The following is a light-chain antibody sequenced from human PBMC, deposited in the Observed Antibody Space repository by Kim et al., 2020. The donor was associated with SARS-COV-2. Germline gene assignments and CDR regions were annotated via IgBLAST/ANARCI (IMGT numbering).Light chain of an antibody. CDR3: GTWDSSLSAVV. CDR1: SSNIGNNY. CDR2: DNN. V-gene: IGLV1-51*01. Sequence: GQKVTISGSGSSSNIGNNYVSWYQQLPETAPKLLIYDNNKRPSGIPDRFSGSKSGTSATLGITGLQTGDEADYYCGTWDSSLSAVVFGGGTQLTVL. J-gene: IGLJ2*01.